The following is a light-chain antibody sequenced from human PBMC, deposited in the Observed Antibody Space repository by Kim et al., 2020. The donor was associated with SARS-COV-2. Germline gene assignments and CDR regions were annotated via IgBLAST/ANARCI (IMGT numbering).Light chain of an antibody. V-gene: IGLV4-69*01. CDR2: LNSDGSH. J-gene: IGLJ2*01. Sequence: VRLTCTLSSEYSTYANAWHQQQPEKGPRFLVRLNSDGSHTKGDGIPDRFSGSGSGAERYLTISSLQAEDEADYYCQTWGTGIPVAFGGGTQLTVL. CDR1: SEYSTYA. CDR3: QTWGTGIPVA.